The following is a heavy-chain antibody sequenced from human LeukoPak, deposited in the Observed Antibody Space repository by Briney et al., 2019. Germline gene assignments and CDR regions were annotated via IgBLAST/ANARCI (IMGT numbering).Heavy chain of an antibody. V-gene: IGHV3-64*01. Sequence: GGSLRLSCAASGFTFSSYATHWVRHAPGKGLEYVSAISSNGGSTYYANSVTGRFTISRDNSNNTLYLQMGSLRAEDTAVYYCARGGELLDYWGQGTLVTVSS. CDR2: ISSNGGST. D-gene: IGHD1-26*01. J-gene: IGHJ4*02. CDR1: GFTFSSYA. CDR3: ARGGELLDY.